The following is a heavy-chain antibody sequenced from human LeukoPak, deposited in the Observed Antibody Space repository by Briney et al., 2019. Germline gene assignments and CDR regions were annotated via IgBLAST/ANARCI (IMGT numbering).Heavy chain of an antibody. CDR2: ISGGGGSS. Sequence: GGSLRLSCAASGFTFSSYAMSWVRQAPGKGLEWVSAISGGGGSSYYADSVQGRFTTSRDTSTNTLYMQINRPRAADTAVYNSAKDSSGWYREGIAYWGQGTLVTVSS. CDR3: AKDSSGWYREGIAY. V-gene: IGHV3-23*01. J-gene: IGHJ4*02. CDR1: GFTFSSYA. D-gene: IGHD6-19*01.